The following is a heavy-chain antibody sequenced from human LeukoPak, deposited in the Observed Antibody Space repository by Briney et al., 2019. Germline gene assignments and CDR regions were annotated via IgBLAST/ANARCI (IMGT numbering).Heavy chain of an antibody. J-gene: IGHJ5*02. CDR1: GYSFTSYW. Sequence: GESLKISCKGSGYSFTSYWIAWVRQMPGKGLEWMGIIYPADSDIRYSPSFQGQVTISADKSISTAYLQWNSLKASDTAMYYCARQEYCSGASCYTWFDPWGQGTLVTVSS. D-gene: IGHD2-15*01. CDR3: ARQEYCSGASCYTWFDP. V-gene: IGHV5-51*01. CDR2: IYPADSDI.